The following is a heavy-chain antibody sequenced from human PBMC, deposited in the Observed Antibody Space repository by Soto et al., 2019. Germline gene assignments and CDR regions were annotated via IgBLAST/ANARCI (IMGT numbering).Heavy chain of an antibody. CDR2: IRHDGGET. CDR3: AATPEYYYYMDV. V-gene: IGHV3-7*01. CDR1: GFSFRDYW. D-gene: IGHD5-12*01. Sequence: EVQLVESGGGLVQPGGSLRLSCAASGFSFRDYWMTWVRLVPGKGLQWVANIRHDGGETIYMDSVKGRFTISRDNANNSLYLQMNSLRVEDTAVYYCAATPEYYYYMDVWGKGATVTVSS. J-gene: IGHJ6*03.